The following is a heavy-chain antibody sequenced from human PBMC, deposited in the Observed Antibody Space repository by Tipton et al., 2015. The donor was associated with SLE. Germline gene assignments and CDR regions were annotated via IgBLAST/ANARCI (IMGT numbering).Heavy chain of an antibody. Sequence: TLSLTCIVSGGSISSYYWGWIRQPPGKGLEWVGTVYYTGNTFYNPSLESRVTISVDSSTNLFSLRLTSVTAADTAVYYCARDEYRYDATGYHLLGHFDFWGQGTLVTVSS. CDR1: GGSISSYY. CDR2: VYYTGNT. V-gene: IGHV4-39*07. D-gene: IGHD3-22*01. J-gene: IGHJ4*02. CDR3: ARDEYRYDATGYHLLGHFDF.